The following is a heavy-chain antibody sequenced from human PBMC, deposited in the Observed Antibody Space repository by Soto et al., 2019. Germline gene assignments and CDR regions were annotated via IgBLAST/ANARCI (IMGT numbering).Heavy chain of an antibody. V-gene: IGHV1-18*04. J-gene: IGHJ4*02. CDR2: ISAYNGNT. CDR1: GYTFTSYG. CDR3: ARQDLIYVEVATPQFY. D-gene: IGHD5-12*01. Sequence: ASVKVSCKASGYTFTSYGISWVRQAPGQGLEWMGWISAYNGNTNYAQKLQGRVTMTTDTSTSTAYVELRSLRSDDTAVYYCARQDLIYVEVATPQFYWGQGTRFTVS.